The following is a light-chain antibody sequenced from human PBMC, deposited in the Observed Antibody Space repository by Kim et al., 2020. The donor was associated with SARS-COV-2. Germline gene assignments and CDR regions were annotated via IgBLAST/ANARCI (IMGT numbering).Light chain of an antibody. CDR2: DVS. CDR1: SSDVGGYNY. J-gene: IGLJ3*02. V-gene: IGLV2-14*03. Sequence: QSITISCTGTSSDVGGYNYVSWYQQHPGKAPKLMIYDVSNRPSGVSNRFSGSKSGNTASLTISGLQDEDEADYYCSSYTSSSTLWVFGGGTQLTVL. CDR3: SSYTSSSTLWV.